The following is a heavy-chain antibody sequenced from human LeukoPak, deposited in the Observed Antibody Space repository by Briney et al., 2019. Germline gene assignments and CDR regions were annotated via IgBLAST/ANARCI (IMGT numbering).Heavy chain of an antibody. V-gene: IGHV4-4*08. CDR1: GGSINSHY. D-gene: IGHD6-19*01. Sequence: PSETLSLTCAVSGGSINSHYWGWIRQPPGKGLQWIGDIYSTGKNKYNPSLKSRVTISLDTSKSHLSLNLTSVLAADTAIYYCVRRDTGWNYFDYWGQGILVTVSS. CDR2: IYSTGKN. J-gene: IGHJ4*02. CDR3: VRRDTGWNYFDY.